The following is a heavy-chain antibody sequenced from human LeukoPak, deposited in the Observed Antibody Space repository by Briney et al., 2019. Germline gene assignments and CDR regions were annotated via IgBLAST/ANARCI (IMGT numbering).Heavy chain of an antibody. CDR3: ARQGAYSNYYYYYMDV. J-gene: IGHJ6*03. D-gene: IGHD4-11*01. CDR2: IYPGDSDT. Sequence: GESLKISRKGSGYSFTSYWIGWVRQMPGKGLEWMGIIYPGDSDTRYSPSFQGQVTISADKSISTAYLQWSSLKASDTAMYYCARQGAYSNYYYYYMDVWGKGTTVTVSS. CDR1: GYSFTSYW. V-gene: IGHV5-51*01.